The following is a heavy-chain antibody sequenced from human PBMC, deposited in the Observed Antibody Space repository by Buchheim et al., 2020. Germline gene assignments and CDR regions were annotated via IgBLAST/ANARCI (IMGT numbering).Heavy chain of an antibody. CDR3: ATSPSGSYLGYFDY. CDR2: ISRSGDNT. V-gene: IGHV3-23*01. J-gene: IGHJ4*02. Sequence: EVQLLESGGDLVQPGGSLRLSCAASGFTFSSSAMSWVRQAPGKGLEWVTTISRSGDNTYYADSVKGRFTISRDNSKNTLYLQMNSLRAEDTAVYFCATSPSGSYLGYFDYWGQGTL. CDR1: GFTFSSSA. D-gene: IGHD1-26*01.